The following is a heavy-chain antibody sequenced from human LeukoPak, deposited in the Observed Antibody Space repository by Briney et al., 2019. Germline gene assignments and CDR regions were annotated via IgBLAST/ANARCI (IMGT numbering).Heavy chain of an antibody. CDR3: AKDIVASTMTNWFDP. CDR1: GFTFDDYA. V-gene: IGHV3-9*01. Sequence: GGSLRLSCAASGFTFDDYATHWVRQAPGKGLEWVSGISWDSGSIGYADSVKGRFTISRDNAKNSLYLQMNSLRAEDTALYYCAKDIVASTMTNWFDPWGQGTLVTVSS. D-gene: IGHD3-22*01. J-gene: IGHJ5*02. CDR2: ISWDSGSI.